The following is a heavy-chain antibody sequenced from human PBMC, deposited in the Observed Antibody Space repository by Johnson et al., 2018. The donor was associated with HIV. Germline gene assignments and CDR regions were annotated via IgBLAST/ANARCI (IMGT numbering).Heavy chain of an antibody. J-gene: IGHJ3*02. CDR2: INWNGGST. Sequence: MKWVRQTPGMGLEWVSAINWNGGSTGYADSVKGRFTISRDNAKNSLYLQMNSLRAEDTALYYCARAVLVGATNADAFDIWGQGTMVTVSS. CDR3: ARAVLVGATNADAFDI. V-gene: IGHV3-20*03. D-gene: IGHD1-26*01.